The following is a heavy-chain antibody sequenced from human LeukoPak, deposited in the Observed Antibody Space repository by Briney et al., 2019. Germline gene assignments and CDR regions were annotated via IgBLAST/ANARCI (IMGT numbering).Heavy chain of an antibody. D-gene: IGHD5-12*01. CDR3: ARHASGYGGYYYYYYMDV. Sequence: SQTLSLTCTVSGGSISSGGYYWSWIRQPPGKGLEWIGYIYHSGSTYYNPSLKSRVTISVDRSKNQFSLKLSSVTAADTAVYYCARHASGYGGYYYYYYMDVWGKGTTVTVSS. CDR2: IYHSGST. J-gene: IGHJ6*03. V-gene: IGHV4-30-2*02. CDR1: GGSISSGGYY.